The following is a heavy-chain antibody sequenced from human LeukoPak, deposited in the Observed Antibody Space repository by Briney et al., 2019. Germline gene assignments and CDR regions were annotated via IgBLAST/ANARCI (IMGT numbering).Heavy chain of an antibody. CDR1: GFTFSSYS. Sequence: PGGSLRLSCAASGFTFSSYSMNWVRQAPGKGLEWVSSINSRSNNIYYADSVKGRFTISRDNSKNTLFLQMNSLRTEDTAVYYCAKRSASGSYWTTSPNNWFDPWGQGTLVTVSS. V-gene: IGHV3-21*01. D-gene: IGHD3-10*01. CDR2: INSRSNNI. J-gene: IGHJ5*02. CDR3: AKRSASGSYWTTSPNNWFDP.